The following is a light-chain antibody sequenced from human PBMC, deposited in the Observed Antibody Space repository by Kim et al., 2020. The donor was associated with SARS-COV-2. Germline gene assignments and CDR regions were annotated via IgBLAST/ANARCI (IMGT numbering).Light chain of an antibody. Sequence: QKDIMSCSGSSSTIGNHYVSWYQQPPGTAPELLIYDNNKRPSGIADRFSGSKSGTSATLGITGLQTGDEADYYCGTWDSGLSAVVFGGGTQLTVL. CDR2: DNN. V-gene: IGLV1-51*01. J-gene: IGLJ2*01. CDR3: GTWDSGLSAVV. CDR1: SSTIGNHY.